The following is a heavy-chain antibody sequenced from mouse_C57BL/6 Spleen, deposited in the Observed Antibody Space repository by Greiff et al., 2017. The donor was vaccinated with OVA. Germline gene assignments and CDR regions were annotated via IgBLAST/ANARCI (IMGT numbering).Heavy chain of an antibody. CDR1: GYTFTDYY. CDR3: ARAYYYGSSTGFAY. J-gene: IGHJ3*01. V-gene: IGHV1-26*01. D-gene: IGHD1-1*01. CDR2: INPNNGGT. Sequence: EVQLQQSGPELVKPGASVKISCKASGYTFTDYYMNWVKQSHGKSLEWIGDINPNNGGTSYNQKFKGKATLTVDKSSSTAYMELRSLTSEDSAVYYCARAYYYGSSTGFAYWGQGTLVTVSA.